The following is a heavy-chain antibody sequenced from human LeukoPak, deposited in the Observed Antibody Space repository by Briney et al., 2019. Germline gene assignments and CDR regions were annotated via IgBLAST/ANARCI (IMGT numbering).Heavy chain of an antibody. CDR3: VREARGYHYIYFDC. D-gene: IGHD5-18*01. J-gene: IGHJ4*02. Sequence: GGSLRLSCTASGFTLGGHDMHWVRQTTGDGLEWVAAVSAGHRAFYAGSVKGRFTVSREDAKNSLYLQMNSLRAGDTAVYYCVREARGYHYIYFDCWGQGSLVTVSS. CDR1: GFTLGGHD. V-gene: IGHV3-13*01. CDR2: VSAGHRA.